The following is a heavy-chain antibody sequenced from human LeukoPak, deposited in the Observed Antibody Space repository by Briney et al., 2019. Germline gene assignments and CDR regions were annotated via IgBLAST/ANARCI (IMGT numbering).Heavy chain of an antibody. V-gene: IGHV4-39*01. CDR1: GGSISSSSYY. J-gene: IGHJ4*02. CDR3: ARHKMGTTRLYYFDY. CDR2: IYYSGTT. D-gene: IGHD1-26*01. Sequence: PSETLSLTCTVSGGSISSSSYYWGWIRHPPGKGLEWIGTIYYSGTTYYNPSLESRVTISVDTSKNQFSLKLTSVTAADTAVYYCARHKMGTTRLYYFDYWGQGTLVTVSS.